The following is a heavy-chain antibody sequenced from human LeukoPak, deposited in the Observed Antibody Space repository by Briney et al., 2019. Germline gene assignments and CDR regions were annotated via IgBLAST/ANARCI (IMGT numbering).Heavy chain of an antibody. CDR3: AKDVNSSGYYLGFDY. J-gene: IGHJ4*02. Sequence: GGSLGLSCAASGFTFSTYAMSWVRQAPGKGLEWVTTISGGGDKQYADHVKGRFTVSRDDSKNTPYLQVNSLRAEDTALYYCAKDVNSSGYYLGFDYWGQGTLVTVSS. CDR2: ISGGGDK. CDR1: GFTFSTYA. D-gene: IGHD3-22*01. V-gene: IGHV3-23*01.